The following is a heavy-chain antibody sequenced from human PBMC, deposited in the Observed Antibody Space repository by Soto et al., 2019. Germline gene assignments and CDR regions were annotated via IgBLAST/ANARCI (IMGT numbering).Heavy chain of an antibody. CDR3: ARGYYGSGSYYVPPYDY. Sequence: ASVKVSCRASGYTFTSYGISWGRQATGQGLEWMGWISAYNGNTNYAQKLQGRVTMTTDTSTSTAYMELRSLRSDDTAVYYCARGYYGSGSYYVPPYDYWGQGTLVTVSS. J-gene: IGHJ4*02. CDR1: GYTFTSYG. CDR2: ISAYNGNT. D-gene: IGHD3-10*01. V-gene: IGHV1-18*01.